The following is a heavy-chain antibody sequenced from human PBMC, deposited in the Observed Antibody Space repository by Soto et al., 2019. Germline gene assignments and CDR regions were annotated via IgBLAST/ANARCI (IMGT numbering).Heavy chain of an antibody. CDR1: GDSFSSNSGA. CDR2: XXXRXKXXX. D-gene: IGHD3-10*01. CDR3: TGITSFRGMDV. V-gene: IGHV6-1*01. J-gene: IGHJ6*02. Sequence: SQTLSLICATSGDSFSSNSGAGNWIRQSPSRGLEWRGRXXXRXKXXXDXXXXVKRRITINPDTPNNQVSLHLYSVTPEDTDVYYCTGITSFRGMDVWGQGTTLTISS.